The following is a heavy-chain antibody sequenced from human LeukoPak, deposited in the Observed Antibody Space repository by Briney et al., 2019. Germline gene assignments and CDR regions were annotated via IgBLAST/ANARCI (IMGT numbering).Heavy chain of an antibody. J-gene: IGHJ3*02. CDR2: INYSGST. V-gene: IGHV4-39*01. CDR1: GGSISSSSNY. D-gene: IGHD2-15*01. Sequence: SETLSLTCTVSGGSISSSSNYWGWVRQPPGKGLEWIGSINYSGSTYYNPSLKSRVTISADTTKNQFCLKLSSATAADTAVYYCARLCSGGTCYSNAFDIWGQGTMVTVSS. CDR3: ARLCSGGTCYSNAFDI.